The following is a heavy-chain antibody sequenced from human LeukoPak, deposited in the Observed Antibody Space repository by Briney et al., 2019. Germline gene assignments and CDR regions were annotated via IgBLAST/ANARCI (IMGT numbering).Heavy chain of an antibody. CDR1: GGTFSSYT. J-gene: IGHJ3*02. Sequence: SVKVSCKASGGTFSSYTISWVRQAPGQGLEWMGRIIPILGIANYAQKFQGRVTITADKSTSTAYMELSSLRSEDTAVYYWAREGGVRGVISAFDIWGQGTMVTVSS. D-gene: IGHD3-10*01. CDR2: IIPILGIA. V-gene: IGHV1-69*02. CDR3: AREGGVRGVISAFDI.